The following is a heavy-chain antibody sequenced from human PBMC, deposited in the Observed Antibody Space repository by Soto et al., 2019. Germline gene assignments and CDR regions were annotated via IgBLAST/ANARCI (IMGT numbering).Heavy chain of an antibody. V-gene: IGHV3-23*01. J-gene: IGHJ5*02. CDR3: ANPLIAAAGTSNWFDP. CDR1: GFTFSSYA. Sequence: GGSLRLSCAASGFTFSSYAMSWVRQAPGNGLEWVSAISGSGGSTYYADSVKGRFTISRDNSKNTLYLQMNSLRAEDTAVYYCANPLIAAAGTSNWFDPWGQGTLVTVSS. CDR2: ISGSGGST. D-gene: IGHD6-13*01.